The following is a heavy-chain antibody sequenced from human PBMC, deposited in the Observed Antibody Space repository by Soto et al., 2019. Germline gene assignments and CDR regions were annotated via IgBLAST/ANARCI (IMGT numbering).Heavy chain of an antibody. CDR2: IIPIFSTA. Sequence: QVQLVQSGAEVKKPGSSVKVSCKASGGTFSSYAINWVRQAPGQGLEWMGGIIPIFSTANYAQKFQGRVTITADESTSTAYMYLSSLRSEDTAVYYCARDRGPSSGYYPYWFDPWGQGTLVTVSS. V-gene: IGHV1-69*12. CDR1: GGTFSSYA. CDR3: ARDRGPSSGYYPYWFDP. J-gene: IGHJ5*02. D-gene: IGHD3-22*01.